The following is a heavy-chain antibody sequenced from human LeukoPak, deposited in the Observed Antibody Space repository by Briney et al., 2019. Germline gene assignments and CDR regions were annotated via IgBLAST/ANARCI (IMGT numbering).Heavy chain of an antibody. J-gene: IGHJ6*03. CDR2: IKQDGTEK. CDR1: GFTFSSYS. V-gene: IGHV3-7*01. CDR3: ARWGYEAAFHYYYYYYMDV. Sequence: GGSLRLSCAASGFTFSSYSMNWVRQAPGKGLEWVAKIKQDGTEKSYVDSVKGRLTISRDNAKNSLYLQMNSLRAEDTAVYYCARWGYEAAFHYYYYYYMDVWGKGTTVTVSS. D-gene: IGHD3-16*01.